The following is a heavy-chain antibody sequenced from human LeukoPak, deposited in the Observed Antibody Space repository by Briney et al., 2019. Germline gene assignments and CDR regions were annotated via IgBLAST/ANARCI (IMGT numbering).Heavy chain of an antibody. CDR3: ARVSTMIFVA. D-gene: IGHD3-22*01. Sequence: ASVKVSCKASGYTFTSYYMHWVRQAPGQGLEWMGIINPSGGSTSYAQKFQGRVTMIRDMSTSTVYMELSSLRSEDTAVYYCARVSTMIFVAWGQGTLVTVSS. CDR2: INPSGGST. J-gene: IGHJ4*02. V-gene: IGHV1-46*01. CDR1: GYTFTSYY.